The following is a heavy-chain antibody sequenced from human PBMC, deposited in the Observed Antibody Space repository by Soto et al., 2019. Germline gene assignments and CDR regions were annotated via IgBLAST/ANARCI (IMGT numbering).Heavy chain of an antibody. CDR3: AKETGYSYGFQPNALDV. J-gene: IGHJ6*02. V-gene: IGHV3-23*01. D-gene: IGHD5-18*01. Sequence: PGGSLRLSCAGSGFTFSRYAMNWVRQAPGKGLEWVSIISSRGDRTSYAESVKGRFTISRDDSKNTLFLHMNSLGAEDTAVYYCAKETGYSYGFQPNALDVWGPGTTVTVSS. CDR1: GFTFSRYA. CDR2: ISSRGDRT.